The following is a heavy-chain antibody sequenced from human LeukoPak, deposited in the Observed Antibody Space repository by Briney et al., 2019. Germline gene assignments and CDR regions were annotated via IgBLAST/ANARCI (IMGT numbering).Heavy chain of an antibody. CDR1: GFTFSSYA. D-gene: IGHD6-19*01. V-gene: IGHV3-33*08. Sequence: PGGSLRLSCAASGFTFSSYAMSWVRQAPGKGLEWVAVIWYDGSNKYYADSVKGRFTISRDNSKNTLYLQMNSLRAEDTAVYYCAKAVADAFDIWGQGTMVTVSS. CDR3: AKAVADAFDI. CDR2: IWYDGSNK. J-gene: IGHJ3*02.